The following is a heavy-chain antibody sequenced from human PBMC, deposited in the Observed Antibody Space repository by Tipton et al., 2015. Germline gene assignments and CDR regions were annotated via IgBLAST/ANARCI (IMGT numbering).Heavy chain of an antibody. V-gene: IGHV4-38-2*02. J-gene: IGHJ3*02. D-gene: IGHD2-15*01. CDR2: IFYGGNT. Sequence: LRLSCAASGFTFSTYAMSWVRQPPGEGLEWIGTIFYGGNTYYNPSLQSRVTISVDTSKNHFSLKVYFVTAADTAVYYCARDRRYCSGGFCYFDAFDIWGQGTMVTVSS. CDR1: GFTFSTYA. CDR3: ARDRRYCSGGFCYFDAFDI.